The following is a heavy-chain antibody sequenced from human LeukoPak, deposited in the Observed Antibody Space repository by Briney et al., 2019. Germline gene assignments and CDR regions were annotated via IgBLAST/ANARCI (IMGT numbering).Heavy chain of an antibody. V-gene: IGHV3-23*01. Sequence: PGGSLRLSCVASGFTFTNHGMSWVRQTPGKGLEWVSTIIGSGYNTYYADSVKGRFTISRDSSKNTLFLQMNGLRPEDTAVYYCAKGAEEGVVITAVYYYYMDVWGKGTTVTISS. CDR3: AKGAEEGVVITAVYYYYMDV. CDR1: GFTFTNHG. CDR2: IIGSGYNT. J-gene: IGHJ6*03. D-gene: IGHD3-22*01.